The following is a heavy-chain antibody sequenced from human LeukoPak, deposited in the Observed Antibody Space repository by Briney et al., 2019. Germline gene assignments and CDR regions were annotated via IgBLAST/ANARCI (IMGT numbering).Heavy chain of an antibody. CDR3: ARDSDVVVVAAPDY. D-gene: IGHD2-15*01. CDR1: GYTFTGYY. V-gene: IGHV1-2*02. Sequence: GASVKVSCKASGYTFTGYYMYWVRQAPGQGLEWMGWINPNSGGTNYAQKFQGRVTMTRDTSISTAYMELSRLRSDDTAVYYCARDSDVVVVAAPDYWGQGTLVTVSS. CDR2: INPNSGGT. J-gene: IGHJ4*02.